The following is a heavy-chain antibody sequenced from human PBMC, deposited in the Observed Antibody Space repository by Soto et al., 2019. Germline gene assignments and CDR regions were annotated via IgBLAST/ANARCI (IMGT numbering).Heavy chain of an antibody. Sequence: QVQLEQSGAEVKQPGSSVNVSCKASGGNFQTYAFTWVRQAPGQGLEWMGGIIPVFASTTSAQKFQGRVTITADESTNSVYMELSSLRSEDTAIYYCARVRTGVYGSGSTSPRFYYGMDVWGQGTAVTVSS. CDR2: IIPVFAST. CDR1: GGNFQTYA. D-gene: IGHD3-10*01. CDR3: ARVRTGVYGSGSTSPRFYYGMDV. J-gene: IGHJ6*02. V-gene: IGHV1-69*12.